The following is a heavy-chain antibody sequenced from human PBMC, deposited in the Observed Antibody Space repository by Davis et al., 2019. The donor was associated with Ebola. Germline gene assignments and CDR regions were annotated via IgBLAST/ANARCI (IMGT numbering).Heavy chain of an antibody. V-gene: IGHV3-48*02. Sequence: RESLRLSCAASGFTFSTYGMHWVRQAPGKGLEWISYISSSRSNIYYGDSVRGRFTISRDTARNSLSLQMNSLRDADTAVYYCVRGHSGYDFSHFDSWGQGILVTVSS. CDR1: GFTFSTYG. CDR3: VRGHSGYDFSHFDS. CDR2: ISSSRSNI. D-gene: IGHD5-12*01. J-gene: IGHJ4*02.